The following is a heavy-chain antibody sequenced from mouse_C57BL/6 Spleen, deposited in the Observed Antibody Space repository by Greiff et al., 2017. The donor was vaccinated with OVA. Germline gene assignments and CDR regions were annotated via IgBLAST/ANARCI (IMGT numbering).Heavy chain of an antibody. CDR2: IDPSDSET. D-gene: IGHD2-1*01. V-gene: IGHV1-52*01. J-gene: IGHJ3*01. CDR3: ARDGNYAWFAY. Sequence: QVQLQQPGAELVRPGSSVKLSCKASGYTFTSYWMHWVKQRPIQGLEWIGNIDPSDSETHYNQKFKDKATLTVDKSSSPAYMQLSSLTSEDSAVDYCARDGNYAWFAYWGQGTLVTVSA. CDR1: GYTFTSYW.